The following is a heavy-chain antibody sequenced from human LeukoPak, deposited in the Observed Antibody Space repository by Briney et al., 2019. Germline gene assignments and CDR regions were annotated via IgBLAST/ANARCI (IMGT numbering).Heavy chain of an antibody. V-gene: IGHV1-69*13. CDR1: GGTFSSYA. CDR2: IIPIFGTA. D-gene: IGHD6-13*01. J-gene: IGHJ4*02. CDR3: ARGEDSSSLVAP. Sequence: SSVNVSWKASGGTFSSYAISWVRQAPEQGLEWMGGIIPIFGTANYAQKFQGRVTITADESTSTAYMKLSSLRSEDTAVYYCARGEDSSSLVAPWGQGTLVTVSS.